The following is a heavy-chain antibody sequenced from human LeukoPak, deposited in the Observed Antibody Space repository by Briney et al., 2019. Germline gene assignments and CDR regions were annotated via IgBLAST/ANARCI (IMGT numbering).Heavy chain of an antibody. CDR3: ARDRPNPYFYDS. Sequence: ASVKVSCKASGYNFTNYAIHWVRQAPGQRLEWMGWINAGNGNTKFSQNFQGRVTITRDTSASTAYMELSSLRSEDTAVYYCARDRPNPYFYDSWGQGTLVTVSS. D-gene: IGHD3-10*01. CDR1: GYNFTNYA. CDR2: INAGNGNT. J-gene: IGHJ4*02. V-gene: IGHV1-3*01.